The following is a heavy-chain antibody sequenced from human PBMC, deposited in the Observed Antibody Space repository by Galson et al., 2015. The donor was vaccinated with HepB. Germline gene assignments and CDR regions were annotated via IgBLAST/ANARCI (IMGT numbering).Heavy chain of an antibody. D-gene: IGHD6-19*01. CDR1: GGSISSYY. Sequence: SETLSLTCTVSGGSISSYYWSWIRQPPGKGLEWIGYIYNSGSTNYNPSLKSRVTISVDTAKNQFSLKLRSVTAADTAVYYCTRDMRPFTSGWRAFDIWGQGTEVTVSS. V-gene: IGHV4-59*01. CDR3: TRDMRPFTSGWRAFDI. J-gene: IGHJ3*02. CDR2: IYNSGST.